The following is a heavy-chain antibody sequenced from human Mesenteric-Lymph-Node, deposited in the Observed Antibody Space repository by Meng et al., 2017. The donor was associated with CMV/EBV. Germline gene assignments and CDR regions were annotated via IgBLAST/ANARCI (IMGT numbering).Heavy chain of an antibody. Sequence: SVYRFSTYWVGWVRQMPGTGLEWMGIINPSDFDTKYSPSFQGQVTISADKSISTAFLQWSSLKASDTAMYYCARHYSGAGFLEWYFDYWGQGTLVTVSS. CDR2: INPSDFDT. J-gene: IGHJ4*02. V-gene: IGHV5-51*01. D-gene: IGHD3-3*01. CDR3: ARHYSGAGFLEWYFDY. CDR1: VYRFSTYW.